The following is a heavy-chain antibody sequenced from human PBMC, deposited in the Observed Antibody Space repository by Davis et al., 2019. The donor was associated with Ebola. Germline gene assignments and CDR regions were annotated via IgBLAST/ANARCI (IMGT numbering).Heavy chain of an antibody. J-gene: IGHJ4*02. D-gene: IGHD6-13*01. CDR2: MNPNSGNT. V-gene: IGHV1-8*01. Sequence: ASVKVSCKASGYTFTSYDINWVRQAPGQGLEWMGWMNPNSGNTGYAQKLQGRVTMTRNTSINTAYMELSSLRSEDTAVYSCARAVAAAGTVLNYWGQGTLVTVSS. CDR3: ARAVAAAGTVLNY. CDR1: GYTFTSYD.